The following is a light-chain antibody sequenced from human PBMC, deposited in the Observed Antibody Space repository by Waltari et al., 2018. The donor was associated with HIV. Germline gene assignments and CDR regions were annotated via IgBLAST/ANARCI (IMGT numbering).Light chain of an antibody. CDR3: QQYGGSPYT. CDR2: AAS. CDR1: QNVGNNY. V-gene: IGKV3-20*01. J-gene: IGKJ2*01. Sequence: EIVLTQSPDTLSLSPGERATLSCRASQNVGNNYLAWFQHRPVQPPRLRIYAASTRAAGIPDRFRCSGSGTHFTLSINKLEPEDFAMYYCQQYGGSPYTFGQGT.